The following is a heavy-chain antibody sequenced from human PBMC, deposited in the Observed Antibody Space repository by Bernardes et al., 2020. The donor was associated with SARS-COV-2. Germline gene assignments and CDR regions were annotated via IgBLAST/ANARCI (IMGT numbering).Heavy chain of an antibody. V-gene: IGHV3-74*01. CDR2: ISQDGSSL. J-gene: IGHJ4*02. CDR1: GFTFSNYW. Sequence: GGSLRLSCAASGFTFSNYWMHWVRQAPGTGLVWVGRISQDGSSLSYADSVKGRITISRDNARNTLYLQMNSLRVEDTAVYYCARKLDSGSYYGDLGYWGQGTLVTVSS. D-gene: IGHD1-26*01. CDR3: ARKLDSGSYYGDLGY.